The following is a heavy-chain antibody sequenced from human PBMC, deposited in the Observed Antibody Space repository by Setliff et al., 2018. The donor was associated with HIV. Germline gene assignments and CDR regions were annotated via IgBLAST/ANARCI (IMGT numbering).Heavy chain of an antibody. V-gene: IGHV4-34*01. J-gene: IGHJ4*02. CDR2: TSHSGKT. CDR1: GGPLSGHY. Sequence: PSETLSLTCAVYGGPLSGHYWSWIRQPPGQGLEWIGETSHSGKTNYTPSLKSRVTISVDTSKNQFSLKLTSVTAGDTAVYYCTRRRGPMVRGVDPTPSYYFDYWGQGTLVTV. CDR3: TRRRGPMVRGVDPTPSYYFDY. D-gene: IGHD3-10*01.